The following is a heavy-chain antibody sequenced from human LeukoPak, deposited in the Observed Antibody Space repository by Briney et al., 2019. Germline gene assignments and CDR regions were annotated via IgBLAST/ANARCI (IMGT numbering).Heavy chain of an antibody. J-gene: IGHJ5*02. V-gene: IGHV3-23*01. CDR3: AKDPEITMIVVVINWFDP. CDR1: GFTFSSYA. D-gene: IGHD3-22*01. Sequence: GGSLRLSCAASGFTFSSYAMSWVRQAPGKGLEWVSAISGSGGSTYYADSVKGRFTISRDNSKNTLYLQMNSLRAEDTAVYYCAKDPEITMIVVVINWFDPWGQGTLVTVS. CDR2: ISGSGGST.